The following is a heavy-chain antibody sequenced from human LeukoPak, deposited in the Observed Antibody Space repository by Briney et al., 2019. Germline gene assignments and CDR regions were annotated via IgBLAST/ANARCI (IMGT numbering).Heavy chain of an antibody. D-gene: IGHD2-2*03. V-gene: IGHV4-59*01. Sequence: SETLSLTCTVSGGSISSDYWSWIRQPPGKGLEWIGYIYYRGSTNYNPSLKSRVTISVDTSKNQFSLKLSSVTAADTAVYYCARMDDDAFDIWGQGTMVTVSS. J-gene: IGHJ3*02. CDR3: ARMDDDAFDI. CDR2: IYYRGST. CDR1: GGSISSDY.